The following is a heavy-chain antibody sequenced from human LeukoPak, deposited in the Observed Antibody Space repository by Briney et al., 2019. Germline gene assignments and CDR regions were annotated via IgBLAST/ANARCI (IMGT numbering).Heavy chain of an antibody. D-gene: IGHD3-22*01. Sequence: PSETLSLTCTVSGGSISSSSYYWGWIRQPPGKGLEWIGSIYYSGSTYYNPSLKSRVTISVDTSKNQFSLKLSSVTAADTAVYYCARETFIYGGYYSWFDPWGQGTLVTVSS. CDR3: ARETFIYGGYYSWFDP. CDR2: IYYSGST. CDR1: GGSISSSSYY. J-gene: IGHJ5*02. V-gene: IGHV4-39*02.